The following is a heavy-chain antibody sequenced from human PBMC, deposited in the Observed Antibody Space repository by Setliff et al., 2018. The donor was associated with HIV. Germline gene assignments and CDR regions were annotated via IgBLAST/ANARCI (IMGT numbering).Heavy chain of an antibody. CDR3: ARGFCSGGFCHPNFYHYMDV. CDR1: GGSFRSSRYY. D-gene: IGHD2-15*01. V-gene: IGHV4-39*01. J-gene: IGHJ6*03. CDR2: IHYGGFF. Sequence: PSETLSLTCTVSGGSFRSSRYYWGWIRQPPGKGLEWIGNIHYGGFFWYSPSLKSRVTISVDTSKNQFSLKLSSVTAADTAVYYCARGFCSGGFCHPNFYHYMDVWGKGTTVTVSS.